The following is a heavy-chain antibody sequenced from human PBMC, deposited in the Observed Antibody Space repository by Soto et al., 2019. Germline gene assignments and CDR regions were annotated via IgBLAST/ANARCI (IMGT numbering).Heavy chain of an antibody. CDR2: ISGGGGDA. CDR1: EVTFNKYG. J-gene: IGHJ3*01. D-gene: IGHD2-15*01. CDR3: AKERYCSAISCYGGFEV. V-gene: IGHV3-23*01. Sequence: PXGSLWLSCADAEVTFNKYGIRRVRQAPGMGLDWVETISGGGGDANYADSVKGRFIISRDCSKNTLYLQMSSLRAEDTALYYCAKERYCSAISCYGGFEVWGQGRVVTFSS.